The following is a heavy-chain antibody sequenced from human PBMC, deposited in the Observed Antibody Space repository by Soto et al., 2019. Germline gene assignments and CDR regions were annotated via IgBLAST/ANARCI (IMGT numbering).Heavy chain of an antibody. CDR3: ANERGYSYGLGG. CDR2: INAGNGNT. V-gene: IGHV1-3*01. Sequence: ASVKVSCKASGYTFTSYAMHWVRQAPGQRLEWMGWINAGNGNTKYSQKFQGRVTITRDTSASTAYMELSSLRSEDTAVYYCANERGYSYGLGGWGQGTLVTVSS. J-gene: IGHJ4*02. D-gene: IGHD5-18*01. CDR1: GYTFTSYA.